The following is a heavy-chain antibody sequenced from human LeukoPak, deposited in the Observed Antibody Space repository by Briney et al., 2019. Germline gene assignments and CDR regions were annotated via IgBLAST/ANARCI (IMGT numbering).Heavy chain of an antibody. J-gene: IGHJ1*01. V-gene: IGHV3-21*01. Sequence: GGSLRLSCAASGFTFSSYSMNWARHARGKGLEWVSSISSSSSYIYYADSVKGRFTISRDNAKNSLYLQMNSLRAEDTAVYYCARDHDYGDYQFQHWGQGTLVTVSS. CDR2: ISSSSSYI. CDR1: GFTFSSYS. CDR3: ARDHDYGDYQFQH. D-gene: IGHD4-17*01.